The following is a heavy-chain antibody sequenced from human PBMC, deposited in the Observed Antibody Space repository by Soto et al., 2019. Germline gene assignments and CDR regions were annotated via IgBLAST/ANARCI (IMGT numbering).Heavy chain of an antibody. CDR1: GGTFSSYA. CDR2: IIPIFGTA. J-gene: IGHJ4*02. V-gene: IGHV1-69*05. Sequence: QVQLVQSGAEVKKPGSSVKVSCKASGGTFSSYAISWVRQAPGQGLEWMGGIIPIFGTAIYAQKFQGSVPITPDESTGTAYVELRSLRSEDAAVYYCARGHSYGYLDYWGQGALVTVSS. D-gene: IGHD5-18*01. CDR3: ARGHSYGYLDY.